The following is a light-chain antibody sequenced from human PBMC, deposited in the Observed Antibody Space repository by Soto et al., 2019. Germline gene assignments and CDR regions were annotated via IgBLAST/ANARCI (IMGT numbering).Light chain of an antibody. CDR1: QTISSW. CDR2: KAS. J-gene: IGKJ1*01. Sequence: DIQITQSPSTLSGSVGDRVTITCRASQTISSWLAWYQQKPGKAPNLLIYKASSLESGVPSRFSGSGSGTEFTLTISSLQPDDFATYYCQQYNSDSTFGQGTKVDIK. CDR3: QQYNSDST. V-gene: IGKV1-5*03.